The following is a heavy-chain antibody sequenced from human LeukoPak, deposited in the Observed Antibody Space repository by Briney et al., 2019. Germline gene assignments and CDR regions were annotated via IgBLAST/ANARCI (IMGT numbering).Heavy chain of an antibody. CDR2: ICSTSSYI. D-gene: IGHD3-10*01. CDR3: ARALWSGPVYYGMDV. J-gene: IGHJ6*02. V-gene: IGHV3-21*01. Sequence: GGSLRLSCAASGFTFSNYNFYWVRQAPGKGLEWVSSICSTSSYIYYADSMKGRFTISRDNAKNSLYLQMNSLRAEDTAVYYCARALWSGPVYYGMDVWGQGTTVTVSS. CDR1: GFTFSNYN.